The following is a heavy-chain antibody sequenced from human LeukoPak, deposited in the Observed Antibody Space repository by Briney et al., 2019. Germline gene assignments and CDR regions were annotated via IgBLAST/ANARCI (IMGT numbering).Heavy chain of an antibody. Sequence: GGSLRLSCAASGVTLSSYAMSWARQAPGKGLEWVSGISSSGSGGNTYYADSVKGRFTISRDNAKNSLFLQMNSLRAEDTAVYYCARGPLIAAAGTWWGQGTLVTVSS. J-gene: IGHJ4*02. CDR1: GVTLSSYA. V-gene: IGHV3-23*01. D-gene: IGHD6-13*01. CDR3: ARGPLIAAAGTW. CDR2: ISSSGSGGNT.